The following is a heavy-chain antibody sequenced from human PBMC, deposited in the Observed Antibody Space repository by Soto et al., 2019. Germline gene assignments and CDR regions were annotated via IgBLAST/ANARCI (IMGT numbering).Heavy chain of an antibody. CDR1: GYTFSRSG. Sequence: QVQLVQSGAEVRKPGSSVKVSCKTSGYTFSRSGISWVRQAPGQGLEWMGWISTYNGDANYAQKLQGRVTMTTDTSTSTDFMELGSLTSDDTAVYYCARSGSVHYYYYGLHVWGQGTTVTVSS. V-gene: IGHV1-18*01. CDR2: ISTYNGDA. D-gene: IGHD1-26*01. J-gene: IGHJ6*01. CDR3: ARSGSVHYYYYGLHV.